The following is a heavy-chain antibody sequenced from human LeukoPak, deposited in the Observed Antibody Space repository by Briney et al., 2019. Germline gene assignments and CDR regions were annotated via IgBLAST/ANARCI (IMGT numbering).Heavy chain of an antibody. Sequence: VGSLRLSCAASGFTFSSYSMNWVRQAPGKGLEWVAVISYDGSNKYYADSVKGRFTISRDNSKNTLYLQMNSLRAEDTAVYYCAKGSFDYGDYEVRFDYWGQGTLVTVSS. D-gene: IGHD4-17*01. CDR1: GFTFSSYS. CDR3: AKGSFDYGDYEVRFDY. CDR2: ISYDGSNK. V-gene: IGHV3-30*18. J-gene: IGHJ4*02.